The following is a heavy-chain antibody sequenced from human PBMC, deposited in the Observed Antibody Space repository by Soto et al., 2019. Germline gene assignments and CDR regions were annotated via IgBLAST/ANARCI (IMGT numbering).Heavy chain of an antibody. J-gene: IGHJ6*02. V-gene: IGHV3-30*18. CDR2: ISYDGSNK. Sequence: QVQLVESGGGVVQPGRSLRLSCAASGFTFSSYGMHWVRQAPGKGLEWVAVISYDGSNKYYADSVKGRFTISRDNSKNTLYLQMNSLRAEDTAVYYCAKDRYSGSYADYYYYGMDVWGQGTTVTVSS. CDR1: GFTFSSYG. CDR3: AKDRYSGSYADYYYYGMDV. D-gene: IGHD1-26*01.